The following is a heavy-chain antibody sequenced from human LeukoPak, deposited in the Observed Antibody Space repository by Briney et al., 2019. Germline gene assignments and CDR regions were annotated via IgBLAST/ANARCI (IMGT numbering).Heavy chain of an antibody. CDR1: GYTFTGYY. V-gene: IGHV1-2*02. CDR2: ISPNSGGT. CDR3: ARGLYYYDSSGYYSSGVLAYYYYYYMDV. Sequence: GASVKVSCKASGYTFTGYYMHWVRQAPGQGLEWMGWISPNSGGTNYAQQFQGRVTMTRDSSISTAYMELSSLRSEDTAVYYCARGLYYYDSSGYYSSGVLAYYYYYYMDVWGKGTTVTISS. J-gene: IGHJ6*03. D-gene: IGHD3-22*01.